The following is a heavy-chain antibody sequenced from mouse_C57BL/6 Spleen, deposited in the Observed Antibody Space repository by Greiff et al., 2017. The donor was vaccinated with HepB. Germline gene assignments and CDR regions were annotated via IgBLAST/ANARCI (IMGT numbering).Heavy chain of an antibody. CDR3: ARDQVLYDGYFDAMDY. Sequence: EVKLQESGPGLVKPSQSLSLTCSVTGYSITSGYYWNWIRQFPGNKLEWMGYISYDGSNNYNPSLKNRISITRDTSKNQFFLKLNSVTTEDTATYYCARDQVLYDGYFDAMDYWGQGTSVTVSS. J-gene: IGHJ4*01. CDR1: GYSITSGYY. D-gene: IGHD2-3*01. CDR2: ISYDGSN. V-gene: IGHV3-6*01.